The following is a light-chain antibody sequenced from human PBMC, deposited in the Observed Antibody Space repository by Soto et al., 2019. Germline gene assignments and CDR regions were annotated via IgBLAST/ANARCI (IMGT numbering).Light chain of an antibody. CDR2: GAS. Sequence: DIVLTQSPGTLSLSPEERDTISCRASHRIANNYLASYQQRPGQAPRLVIYGASTRATGIPDRFSGSGSGTDFSLTISALEPEDFAQYFCQQYGWLPRITFGQGTRLEIK. CDR3: QQYGWLPRIT. J-gene: IGKJ5*01. V-gene: IGKV3-20*01. CDR1: HRIANNY.